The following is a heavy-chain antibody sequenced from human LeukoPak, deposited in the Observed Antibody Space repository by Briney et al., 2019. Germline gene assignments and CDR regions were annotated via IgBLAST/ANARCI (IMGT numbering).Heavy chain of an antibody. Sequence: ASVKVSCKASGGTFSSYAISWVRQAPGQGLEWIGGIIPIFGTANYAQKFQGRVTITADESTGTAYMELSSLRSEDTAVYYCARRDSGYDFRSIAAAGTYYYYYMDVWGKGTTVTVSS. CDR1: GGTFSSYA. J-gene: IGHJ6*03. V-gene: IGHV1-69*13. CDR3: ARRDSGYDFRSIAAAGTYYYYYMDV. D-gene: IGHD6-13*01. CDR2: IIPIFGTA.